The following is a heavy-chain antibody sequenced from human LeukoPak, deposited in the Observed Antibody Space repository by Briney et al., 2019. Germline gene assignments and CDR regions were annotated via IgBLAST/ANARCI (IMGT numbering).Heavy chain of an antibody. D-gene: IGHD2-15*01. CDR1: GFTFSSYT. CDR2: VSGSGGTT. Sequence: GGSLILSCAASGFTFSSYTMSCVRQAPGKGLEWVSAVSGSGGTTYYTDSVKVRFTISRDNSKNTLYLQMNSLRVEDTAVYYCVKEARYCNGGSCYAVLDYWGQGTLVTVSS. V-gene: IGHV3-23*01. CDR3: VKEARYCNGGSCYAVLDY. J-gene: IGHJ4*02.